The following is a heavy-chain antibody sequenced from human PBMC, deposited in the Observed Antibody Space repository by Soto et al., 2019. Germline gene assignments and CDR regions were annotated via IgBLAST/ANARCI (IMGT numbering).Heavy chain of an antibody. J-gene: IGHJ6*02. CDR1: GYTFTGYY. V-gene: IGHV1-2*02. D-gene: IGHD4-4*01. Sequence: QVQLVQSGAEVKKPGASVKVSCKASGYTFTGYYMHWVRQAPGQGLEWMGWINPNSGGTNYAQKFQGRVTMTRDTSISTAYMELSRLRSDDTAVYYCASQPTTVTMLNYYYYGMDVWGQGTTVTVSS. CDR3: ASQPTTVTMLNYYYYGMDV. CDR2: INPNSGGT.